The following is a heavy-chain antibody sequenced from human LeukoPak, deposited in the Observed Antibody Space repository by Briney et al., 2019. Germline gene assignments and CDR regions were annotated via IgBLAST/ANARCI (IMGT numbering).Heavy chain of an antibody. CDR1: GFTFSSYW. CDR3: ARALIGYYFDY. J-gene: IGHJ4*02. CDR2: VSNSGDYI. V-gene: IGHV3-21*06. D-gene: IGHD2-8*01. Sequence: GGSLRLSCAASGFTFSSYWMSWVRQAPGKGLEWVSSVSNSGDYIHYADSVKGRFTISRDNSKNSLYLQMNSLRAEDTAVYYCARALIGYYFDYWGQGTLVTVSS.